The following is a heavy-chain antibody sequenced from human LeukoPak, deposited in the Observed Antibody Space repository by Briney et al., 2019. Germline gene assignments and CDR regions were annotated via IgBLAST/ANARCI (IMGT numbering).Heavy chain of an antibody. J-gene: IGHJ4*02. Sequence: GGSLRLSCAASGFTFSSYTMSWVREAPGKGLEWVSSISSSINYIYHADSVKGRLTISRDDAQNSVYLQMNSLKDEDTAVYYCARSRTSSPYDKNLNFWGQGTLVIVSS. CDR3: ARSRTSSPYDKNLNF. D-gene: IGHD1-14*01. V-gene: IGHV3-21*01. CDR2: ISSSINYI. CDR1: GFTFSSYT.